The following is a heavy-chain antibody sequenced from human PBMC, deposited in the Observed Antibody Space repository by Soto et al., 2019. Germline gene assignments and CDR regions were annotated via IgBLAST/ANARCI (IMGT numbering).Heavy chain of an antibody. CDR3: ARGYGCSSTSCYGA. J-gene: IGHJ6*04. Sequence: ASVKVSCKASGYTFTSYDINWVRQATGQGLEWMGWMNPNSGNTGYAQKLQGRVTMTSNTSISTAYMELSSLRSEDTAVYSCARGYGCSSTSCYGAWGKGTTVTVSS. V-gene: IGHV1-8*01. D-gene: IGHD2-2*01. CDR2: MNPNSGNT. CDR1: GYTFTSYD.